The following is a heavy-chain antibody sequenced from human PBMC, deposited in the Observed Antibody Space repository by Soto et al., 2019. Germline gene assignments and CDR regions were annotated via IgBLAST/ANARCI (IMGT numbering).Heavy chain of an antibody. CDR1: EFTFSSYP. J-gene: IGHJ3*02. D-gene: IGHD2-21*02. CDR3: AKVRDTVTAYDAYDM. CDR2: ITGSGGFT. Sequence: SGGSLRLSCAASEFTFSSYPMSWVRQAPGKGLEWVSAITGSGGFTNYADSVKGRFTISRDNSKNTLFLQMNSLRAEDTAVYYCAKVRDTVTAYDAYDMWGQGTMVTVSS. V-gene: IGHV3-23*01.